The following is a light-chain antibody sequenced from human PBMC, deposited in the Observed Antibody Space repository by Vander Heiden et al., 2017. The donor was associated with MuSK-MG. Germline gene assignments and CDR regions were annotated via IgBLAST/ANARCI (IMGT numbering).Light chain of an antibody. J-gene: IGKJ4*01. Sequence: DIQMTQSPSSLSASVGDRVTITCRASQSISIYLNWYQQKPGKAPKLLIYAASTLQSGVSSRFSGSGSGTDFTLTISSLQLEDFATYYCQESDSTPPITFGGRTKVEIK. CDR3: QESDSTPPIT. V-gene: IGKV1-39*01. CDR1: QSISIY. CDR2: AAS.